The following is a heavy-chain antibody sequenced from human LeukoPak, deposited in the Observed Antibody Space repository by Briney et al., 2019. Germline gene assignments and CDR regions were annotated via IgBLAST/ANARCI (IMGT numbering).Heavy chain of an antibody. CDR2: IRYDGSNK. CDR3: AKSFGGYCSGGSCYPGYFDL. Sequence: PGGSLRLSCAASGFTFTTYWMGWVRQAPGKGLEWVAFIRYDGSNKYYADSVKGRFTISRDNSKNTLYLQMNSLRAEDTAVYYCAKSFGGYCSGGSCYPGYFDLWGRGTLVTVSS. J-gene: IGHJ2*01. V-gene: IGHV3-30*02. D-gene: IGHD2-15*01. CDR1: GFTFTTYW.